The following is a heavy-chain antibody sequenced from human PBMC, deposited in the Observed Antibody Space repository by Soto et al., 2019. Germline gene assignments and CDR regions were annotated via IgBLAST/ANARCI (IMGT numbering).Heavy chain of an antibody. CDR2: IYHSGST. Sequence: SESRSHNGCVSRGSTSNCNYPWRWLRQPPGKGREWIGYIYHSGSTYYNPSLKSRVTISVDRSKNQFSLNLSSVTAADTAVYYCAREYCSGGSCKTRSFNWFDPWGQGTLVTVSS. CDR1: RGSTSNCNYP. V-gene: IGHV4-30-2*01. J-gene: IGHJ5*02. CDR3: AREYCSGGSCKTRSFNWFDP. D-gene: IGHD2-15*01.